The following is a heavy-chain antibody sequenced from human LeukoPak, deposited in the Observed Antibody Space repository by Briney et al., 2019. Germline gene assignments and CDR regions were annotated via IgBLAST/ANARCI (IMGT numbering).Heavy chain of an antibody. Sequence: SETLSLTCAVYGGSFGGYYWSWIRQPPGKGLEWIGEINHSGSTNYNPSLKSRVTISVDTSKNQFSLKLSSVTAADTAVYYCARPADYYDSSGYYGSDAFDIWGQGTMVTVFS. J-gene: IGHJ3*02. V-gene: IGHV4-34*01. CDR3: ARPADYYDSSGYYGSDAFDI. D-gene: IGHD3-22*01. CDR1: GGSFGGYY. CDR2: INHSGST.